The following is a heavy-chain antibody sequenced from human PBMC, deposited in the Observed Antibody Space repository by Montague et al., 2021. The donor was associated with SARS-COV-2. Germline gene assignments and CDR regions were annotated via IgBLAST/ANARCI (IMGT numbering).Heavy chain of an antibody. D-gene: IGHD3-22*01. Sequence: SETLSLTCIVSGGAISSSSYYWGWIRQPPGKGLEWIGSIYYIGSTSYNPSLKSRFTISVDTSKNQFSLKLSSVTAADTAVYYCARDTRITMLVVVNRYGMDVWGQGTTVTVSS. J-gene: IGHJ6*02. CDR2: IYYIGST. CDR1: GGAISSSSYY. V-gene: IGHV4-39*07. CDR3: ARDTRITMLVVVNRYGMDV.